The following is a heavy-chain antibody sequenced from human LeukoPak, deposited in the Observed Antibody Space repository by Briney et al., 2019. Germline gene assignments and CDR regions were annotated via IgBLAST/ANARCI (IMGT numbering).Heavy chain of an antibody. J-gene: IGHJ4*02. CDR2: ISYDGSNK. Sequence: PGGSLRLSCAASGFTFSSYGMHWVRQASGKGLQWLAVISYDGSNKYYADSVKGRFTISRDNSENTLYLQINSLRPEDTAVYYCAKDRLVGATRPPDYWGQGTLVTVSS. D-gene: IGHD1-26*01. CDR1: GFTFSSYG. CDR3: AKDRLVGATRPPDY. V-gene: IGHV3-30*18.